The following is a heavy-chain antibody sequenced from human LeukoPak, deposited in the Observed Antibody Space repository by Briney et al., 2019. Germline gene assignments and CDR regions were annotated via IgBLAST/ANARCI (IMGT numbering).Heavy chain of an antibody. J-gene: IGHJ4*02. V-gene: IGHV3-53*04. CDR2: IYAGGSGSA. CDR3: LRQGRGSPPR. D-gene: IGHD1-26*01. Sequence: GGSLRLSCAASGFTVSSNDMSWVRQAPGKGLERVSLIYAGGSGSAYYADSVKGRFTGSRHDSKNTLDLQMNSLRVDDTAVYYCLRQGRGSPPRWGQGALVTVSS. CDR1: GFTVSSND.